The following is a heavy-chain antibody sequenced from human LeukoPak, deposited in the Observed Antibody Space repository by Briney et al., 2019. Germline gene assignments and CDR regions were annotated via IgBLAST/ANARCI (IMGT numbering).Heavy chain of an antibody. CDR3: VKDRRYCSGGSCYGMDV. J-gene: IGHJ6*02. CDR1: GFTFSSYA. D-gene: IGHD2-15*01. Sequence: GGSLRLSCEASGFTFSSYAMHWVRQAPGKGLEWVAVVSYDGSKTYNADSVKGRVTISRDNSRNTLSLQMNSLRAEDTAVYYCVKDRRYCSGGSCYGMDVWGQGTTVTVSS. CDR2: VSYDGSKT. V-gene: IGHV3-30*18.